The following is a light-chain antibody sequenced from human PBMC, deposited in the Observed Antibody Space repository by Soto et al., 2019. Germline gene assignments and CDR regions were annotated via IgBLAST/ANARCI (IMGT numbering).Light chain of an antibody. Sequence: SALTQPPSASGSPGQSVTISCTGTSSDVGGYNYVSWYQQHPGKAPKLMIYEVSKRPSGVPDRFSGSKSGNTASLTVSGLQAEDEADYYCSSYAGSNNLVFGGVTKLTVL. CDR1: SSDVGGYNY. CDR2: EVS. CDR3: SSYAGSNNLV. J-gene: IGLJ2*01. V-gene: IGLV2-8*01.